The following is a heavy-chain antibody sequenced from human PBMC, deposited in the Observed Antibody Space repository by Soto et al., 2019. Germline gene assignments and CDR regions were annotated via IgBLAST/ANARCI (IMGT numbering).Heavy chain of an antibody. CDR3: AAKSGYPYYFDH. J-gene: IGHJ4*02. CDR1: GDTLSTYT. V-gene: IGHV1-69*13. Sequence: SVKVSCKASGDTLSTYTIGWVRQAPGQGLERMGGIIAVFRSPNYAQKFHGRLTIGADDSTTTAYMELSSPTSEDTAVYYCAAKSGYPYYFDHWGQGTLVTVSS. CDR2: IIAVFRSP. D-gene: IGHD3-3*01.